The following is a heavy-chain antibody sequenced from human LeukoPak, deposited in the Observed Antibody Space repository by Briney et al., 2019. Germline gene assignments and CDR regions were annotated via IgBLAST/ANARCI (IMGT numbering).Heavy chain of an antibody. CDR3: AKGSYSSGWYYFDY. Sequence: GGSLRLSCAASGFTFSSYAMSWVRQAPGEGLEWVSAISGSGGSTCYADSVKGRFTISRDNSKNTLYLQMNSLRAEDTAVYYCAKGSYSSGWYYFDYWGQGTQVTVSS. V-gene: IGHV3-23*01. D-gene: IGHD6-19*01. CDR2: ISGSGGST. CDR1: GFTFSSYA. J-gene: IGHJ4*02.